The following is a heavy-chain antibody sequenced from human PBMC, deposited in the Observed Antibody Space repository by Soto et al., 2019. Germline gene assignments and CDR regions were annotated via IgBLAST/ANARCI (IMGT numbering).Heavy chain of an antibody. D-gene: IGHD6-19*01. CDR1: GFTFSSYW. V-gene: IGHV3-74*01. J-gene: IGHJ4*02. Sequence: EVQLVESGGGLVQPGGSLRLSCAASGFTFSSYWMHWVRQAPGKGLVWVSRIKSDGSTTGYADSVKGRFSISRDNAKNTLYLQMNSLRADDTAVYYCTRAAVAANFDLWGRGTLVTVSS. CDR2: IKSDGSTT. CDR3: TRAAVAANFDL.